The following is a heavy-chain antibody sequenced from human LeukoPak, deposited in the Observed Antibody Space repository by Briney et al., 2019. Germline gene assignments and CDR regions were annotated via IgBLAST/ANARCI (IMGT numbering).Heavy chain of an antibody. J-gene: IGHJ4*02. CDR2: ISGSGGST. V-gene: IGHV3-23*01. D-gene: IGHD3-10*01. CDR3: AKDAQYYYGSGTYFDY. Sequence: GGSLRLSCAASGFTFSSYGMHWVRQAPGKGLEWVSSISGSGGSTYYADSVKGRFTISRDNSKNTLYLQMNSLRAGDTAVYYCAKDAQYYYGSGTYFDYWGQGTLVTVSS. CDR1: GFTFSSYG.